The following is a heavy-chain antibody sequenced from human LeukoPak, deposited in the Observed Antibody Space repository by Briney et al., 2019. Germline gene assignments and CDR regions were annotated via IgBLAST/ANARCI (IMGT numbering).Heavy chain of an antibody. Sequence: ASVTVSCKASGYTFTSYDINWVRQAAGQGLEWMGWMNPNSGNTGYAQKFQGRVTMTRNTSISTAYMELSSLRSEDTAVYYCARGRVRRVPGSGSYYPDYWGQGTLVTVSS. V-gene: IGHV1-8*01. CDR2: MNPNSGNT. CDR1: GYTFTSYD. D-gene: IGHD3-10*01. CDR3: ARGRVRRVPGSGSYYPDY. J-gene: IGHJ4*02.